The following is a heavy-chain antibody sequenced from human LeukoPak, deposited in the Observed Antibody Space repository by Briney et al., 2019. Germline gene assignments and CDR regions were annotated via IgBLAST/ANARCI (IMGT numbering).Heavy chain of an antibody. CDR3: ARDLMVRGVIANYYYYYMDV. CDR1: GGSISSGSYY. CDR2: IYTSGST. V-gene: IGHV4-61*02. Sequence: PSQTLSLTCTVSGGSISSGSYYWSWIRQPAGKGLEWIGRIYTSGSTNYNPSLKSRVTISVDTSKNQFSLKLSSVTAADTAVYYCARDLMVRGVIANYYYYYMDVWGKGTTVTISS. J-gene: IGHJ6*03. D-gene: IGHD3-10*01.